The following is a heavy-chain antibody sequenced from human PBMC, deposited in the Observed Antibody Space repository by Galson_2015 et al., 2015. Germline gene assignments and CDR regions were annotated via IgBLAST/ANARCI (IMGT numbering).Heavy chain of an antibody. D-gene: IGHD1-20*01. CDR2: INAGNGNT. J-gene: IGHJ6*02. Sequence: SVKVSCKASGYTFTSYAMHWVRQAPGQRLEWMGWINAGNGNTKYSQKFQGRVTITRDTSASTAYMELSSLRSEDTAVYYCARDPLLTGTTSYYYYGMDVWGQGTTVTVSS. CDR3: ARDPLLTGTTSYYYYGMDV. CDR1: GYTFTSYA. V-gene: IGHV1-3*01.